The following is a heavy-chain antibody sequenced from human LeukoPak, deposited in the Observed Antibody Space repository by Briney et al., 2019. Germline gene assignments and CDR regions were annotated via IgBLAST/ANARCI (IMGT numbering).Heavy chain of an antibody. CDR2: IYYSGST. CDR1: GGSISSYY. CDR3: ARERRDGYRRFDY. V-gene: IGHV4-59*12. Sequence: SETLSLTCTVSGGSISSYYWSWIRQPPGKGLEWIGYIYYSGSTNYNPSLKSRVTISVDTSKNHFSLKLSSMTAADTAVYFCARERRDGYRRFDYWGQGTLVTVSS. J-gene: IGHJ4*02. D-gene: IGHD5-24*01.